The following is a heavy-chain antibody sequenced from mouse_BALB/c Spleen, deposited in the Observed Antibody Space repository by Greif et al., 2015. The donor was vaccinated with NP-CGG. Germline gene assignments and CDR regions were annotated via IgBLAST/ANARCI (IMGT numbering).Heavy chain of an antibody. Sequence: QVQLKQSGAELVKPGASVKLSCKASGYTFTSYYMYWAKQRPGQGLEWIGEINPSNGGTNFNEKFKSKATLTVDKSSSTAYMQLSSLTSEDSAVYYCTRGYDYDWYFDVWGAGTTVTVSS. CDR3: TRGYDYDWYFDV. D-gene: IGHD2-4*01. J-gene: IGHJ1*01. V-gene: IGHV1S81*02. CDR1: GYTFTSYY. CDR2: INPSNGGT.